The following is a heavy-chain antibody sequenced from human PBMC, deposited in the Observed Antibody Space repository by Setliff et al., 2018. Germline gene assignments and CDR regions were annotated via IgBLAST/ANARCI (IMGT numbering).Heavy chain of an antibody. Sequence: PSETLSLTCAVYGGSFSGYYWSWIRQPPGKGLEWIGYIYSSGSTYYNPSLKSRVSISVDTPKNQFSLKLSSVTAADTAVYYCARESRYYYDNLGTLDYWGQGTLVTVSS. CDR1: GGSFSGYY. J-gene: IGHJ4*02. CDR3: ARESRYYYDNLGTLDY. CDR2: IYSSGST. D-gene: IGHD3-22*01. V-gene: IGHV4-30-4*08.